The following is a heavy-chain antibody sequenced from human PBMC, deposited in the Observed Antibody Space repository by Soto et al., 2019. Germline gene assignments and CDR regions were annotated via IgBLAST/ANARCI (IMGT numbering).Heavy chain of an antibody. CDR1: GDSVSSNSAA. Sequence: SQTLSLTCAISGDSVSSNSAAWNWIRQSPSRGLEWLGRTYYRSKWYNDYAVSVKSRITINPDTSKNQFSLQLNSVTPEDTAVYYCARKAAARGYYYYGMDVWGQGTTVTVSS. CDR2: TYYRSKWYN. D-gene: IGHD6-13*01. CDR3: ARKAAARGYYYYGMDV. V-gene: IGHV6-1*01. J-gene: IGHJ6*02.